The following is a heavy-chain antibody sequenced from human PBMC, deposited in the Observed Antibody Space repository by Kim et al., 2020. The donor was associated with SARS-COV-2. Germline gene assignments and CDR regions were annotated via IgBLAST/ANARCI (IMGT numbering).Heavy chain of an antibody. CDR2: IRASDTTT. V-gene: IGHV3-23*01. D-gene: IGHD6-19*01. J-gene: IGHJ4*02. CDR3: AKNLDSTDWFYFYS. Sequence: GGSLRLSCAASGFTFSNYAMSWVRQAPGKGLEWVSAIRASDTTTYYADSVKGRFTISRDNSKSTLYLQMNGLRAEDTAVYYCAKNLDSTDWFYFYSWGQGALVTVSS. CDR1: GFTFSNYA.